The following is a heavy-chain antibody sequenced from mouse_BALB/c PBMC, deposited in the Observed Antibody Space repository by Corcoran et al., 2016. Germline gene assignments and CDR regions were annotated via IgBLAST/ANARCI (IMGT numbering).Heavy chain of an antibody. D-gene: IGHD2-2*01. CDR2: IYPYTDDT. CDR3: AREVPGGYPFDY. V-gene: IGHV1S136*01. Sequence: EVPLQQSGPELVKPAASVKMSCNASGYTFTSYVIHWVKQKPGQGLEWIGYIYPYTDDTRYNEEFTGKATLTSDKSSSTAYMELNSLTSEDSAVYYCAREVPGGYPFDYWGQGTTLPVSS. J-gene: IGHJ2*01. CDR1: GYTFTSYV.